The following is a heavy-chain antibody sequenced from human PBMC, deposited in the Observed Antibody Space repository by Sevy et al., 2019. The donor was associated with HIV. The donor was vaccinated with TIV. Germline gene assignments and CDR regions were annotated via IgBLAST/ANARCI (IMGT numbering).Heavy chain of an antibody. CDR3: ARDPITVAPYFDY. CDR2: INYSGST. Sequence: SETLSLTCTVSGGSISSYYCSWIRQPPGKGLEWIGYINYSGSTNYNPSLKSRVTISIDTSKYQFSLKLTSVTAADTAVYYCARDPITVAPYFDYWSQGTLVTVSS. V-gene: IGHV4-59*01. D-gene: IGHD6-19*01. J-gene: IGHJ4*02. CDR1: GGSISSYY.